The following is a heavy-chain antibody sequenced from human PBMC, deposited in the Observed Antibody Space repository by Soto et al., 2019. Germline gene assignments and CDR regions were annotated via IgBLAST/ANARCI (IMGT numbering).Heavy chain of an antibody. D-gene: IGHD4-17*01. Sequence: QVQLQESGAGLVKPSETLSLTCTVSGGSIDNYYWSWIRQPPGRGPEWIGFIYSSGSTNYNPSVKSRVTISAETSRNQVSLKLTSVTTADTAVYYCARGGTGGRTTVTTYAVWGQGPLVTVSS. CDR2: IYSSGST. CDR3: ARGGTGGRTTVTTYAV. J-gene: IGHJ4*02. CDR1: GGSIDNYY. V-gene: IGHV4-59*01.